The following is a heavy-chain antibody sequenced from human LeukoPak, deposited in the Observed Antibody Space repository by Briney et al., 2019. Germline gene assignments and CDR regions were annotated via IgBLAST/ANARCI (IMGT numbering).Heavy chain of an antibody. Sequence: PGGSLRLSCAASGFTLGNYYMSWVRQAPGKGLEWVSVIYSGGGTHYTDSVKDRFTISRDNSKNTLYLQMNSLRVEDTAVYYCARGFSSGWYGGQWGQGTLVTVSS. D-gene: IGHD6-19*01. CDR1: GFTLGNYY. CDR2: IYSGGGT. V-gene: IGHV3-66*01. CDR3: ARGFSSGWYGGQ. J-gene: IGHJ4*02.